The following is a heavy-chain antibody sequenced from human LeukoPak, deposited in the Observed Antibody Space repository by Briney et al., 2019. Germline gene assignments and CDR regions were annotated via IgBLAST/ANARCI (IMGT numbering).Heavy chain of an antibody. D-gene: IGHD5-24*01. V-gene: IGHV3-30*18. CDR1: GFTFSSYG. Sequence: GRSLRLSCAASGFTFSSYGMHWVRQAPGKGLEWVAVISYDGSNKYYADSVKGRFTISRDNSNDTLYLQMNSLRAEDTAVYYCAKGALEMATIDYWGQGTLVTVSS. J-gene: IGHJ4*02. CDR3: AKGALEMATIDY. CDR2: ISYDGSNK.